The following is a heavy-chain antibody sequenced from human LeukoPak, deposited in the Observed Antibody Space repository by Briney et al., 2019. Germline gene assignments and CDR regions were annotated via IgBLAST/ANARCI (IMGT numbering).Heavy chain of an antibody. J-gene: IGHJ1*01. V-gene: IGHV4-34*01. CDR1: GGSFSGYY. CDR3: ARGYSSSWYSGTEH. Sequence: PSETLSLTCAVYGGSFSGYYWSWIRQPPGKGLEWIGEINHSGSTNYNPSLKSRVTISVDTSKNQFSLKLSSVTAADTAVYYCARGYSSSWYSGTEHWGQGTLVTVSS. CDR2: INHSGST. D-gene: IGHD6-13*01.